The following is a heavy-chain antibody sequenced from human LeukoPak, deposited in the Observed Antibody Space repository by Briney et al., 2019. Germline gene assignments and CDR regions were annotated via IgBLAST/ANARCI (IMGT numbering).Heavy chain of an antibody. CDR2: IYSGGST. J-gene: IGHJ6*02. CDR1: GFTFSFYA. Sequence: PGGSLRLSCAASGFTFSFYAMSWVRQAPGKGLEWVSVIYSGGSTYYADSVKGRFTISRDNSKNTLYLQMNSLRAEDTAVYYCARGGSGAFFYYYYYGMDVWGQGTTVTVSS. CDR3: ARGGSGAFFYYYYYGMDV. V-gene: IGHV3-53*01. D-gene: IGHD3-3*02.